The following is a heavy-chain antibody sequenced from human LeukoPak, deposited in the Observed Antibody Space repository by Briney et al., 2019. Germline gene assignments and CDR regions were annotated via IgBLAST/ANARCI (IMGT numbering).Heavy chain of an antibody. CDR1: GFTFGSHA. V-gene: IGHV3-23*01. J-gene: IGHJ4*02. CDR2: ISDSGGRT. D-gene: IGHD3-22*01. Sequence: GGSLGLSCEASGFTFGSHAMYWVRQAPGKGLEWVAGISDSGGRTNYADSVKGRFTISRDNPKNTLYLQMNSLRAEDTAVYFCAKRGVVIRVILVGFHKEAYYFDSWGQGALVTVSS. CDR3: AKRGVVIRVILVGFHKEAYYFDS.